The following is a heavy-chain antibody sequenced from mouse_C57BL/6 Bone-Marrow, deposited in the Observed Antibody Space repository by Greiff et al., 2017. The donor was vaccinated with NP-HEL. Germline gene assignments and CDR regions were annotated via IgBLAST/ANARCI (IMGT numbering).Heavy chain of an antibody. CDR3: AMLRPEYYYAMDY. D-gene: IGHD3-2*02. CDR1: GYTFTSYG. J-gene: IGHJ4*01. CDR2: IYPRSGNT. V-gene: IGHV1-81*01. Sequence: QVQLQQSGAELARPGASVKLSCKASGYTFTSYGISWVTQRTGQGLEWIGEIYPRSGNTYYNEKFKGKATLTADKSSSTAYMELRSLTSEDSAVYFCAMLRPEYYYAMDYWGQGTSVTVSS.